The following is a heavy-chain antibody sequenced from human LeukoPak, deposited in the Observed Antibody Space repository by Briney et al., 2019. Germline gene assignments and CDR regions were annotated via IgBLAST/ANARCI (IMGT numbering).Heavy chain of an antibody. D-gene: IGHD5-18*01. V-gene: IGHV4-59*01. J-gene: IGHJ3*02. CDR3: ARDLGGYTYGLNALDI. CDR2: IYYSGST. CDR1: GGSISSYY. Sequence: PSETLSLTCTVSGGSISSYYWNWIRQPPGKGLEWIGYIYYSGSTNYSPSLKSRVTISVDTSKNQLFLQLSSVTDADTAVYYCARDLGGYTYGLNALDIWGQGTVVTVSS.